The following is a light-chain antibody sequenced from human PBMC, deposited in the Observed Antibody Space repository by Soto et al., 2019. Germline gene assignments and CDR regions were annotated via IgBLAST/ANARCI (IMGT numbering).Light chain of an antibody. CDR3: QQYISYSLLT. CDR2: EAS. CDR1: QSISNW. J-gene: IGKJ4*01. V-gene: IGKV1-5*03. Sequence: DIQMPQAPSTLSSSVGDRVTITCRASQSISNWLAWYQQKPGKAPKLLISEASNLESGVPSRFSGSGCGTEFTLTISSLQPDDFATYYCQQYISYSLLTFGGGTKVEIK.